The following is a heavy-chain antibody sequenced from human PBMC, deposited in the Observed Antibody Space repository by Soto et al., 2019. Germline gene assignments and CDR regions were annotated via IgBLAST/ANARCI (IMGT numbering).Heavy chain of an antibody. V-gene: IGHV3-48*01. J-gene: IGHJ3*02. Sequence: GGSLRLSCAASGFTFSSYSMNWVRQAPGRGLEWVSYISSSSSTIYYADSVKGRFTISRDNAKNSLYLQMNSLRAEDTAVYYCARDCSGGVWLATTPAAFDIWGQGTMVTVSS. CDR2: ISSSSSTI. CDR1: GFTFSSYS. D-gene: IGHD3-10*02. CDR3: ARDCSGGVWLATTPAAFDI.